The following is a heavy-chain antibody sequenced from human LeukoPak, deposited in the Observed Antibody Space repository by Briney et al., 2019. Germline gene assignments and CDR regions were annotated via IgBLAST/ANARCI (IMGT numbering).Heavy chain of an antibody. Sequence: SVKVSCKASGGTFSSYAISWVRQAPGQGLEWMGRIIPIFGTANYAQKFQGRVTITTDESTSTAYMELSSLRSEDTAVYYCARDALGYYYDSRAFDIWGQGTMVTVSS. J-gene: IGHJ3*02. CDR2: IIPIFGTA. CDR3: ARDALGYYYDSRAFDI. CDR1: GGTFSSYA. V-gene: IGHV1-69*05. D-gene: IGHD3-22*01.